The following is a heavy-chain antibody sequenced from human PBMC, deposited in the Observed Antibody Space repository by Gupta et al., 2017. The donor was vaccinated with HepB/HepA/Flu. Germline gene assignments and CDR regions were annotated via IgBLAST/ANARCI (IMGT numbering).Heavy chain of an antibody. CDR3: VRVAEPMDY. CDR2: IDIYGST. CDR1: GFTVTDSY. J-gene: IGHJ4*02. V-gene: IGHV3-66*01. Sequence: EVQVVESGGGLVQPGGSLRLSCAASGFTVTDSYMSWVRQAPGKGLQWVSLIDIYGSTFHADSVKTRFTLSRDNSKNTVFLQMNRLRVEDTAVYYCVRVAEPMDYWGQGILVTVSS.